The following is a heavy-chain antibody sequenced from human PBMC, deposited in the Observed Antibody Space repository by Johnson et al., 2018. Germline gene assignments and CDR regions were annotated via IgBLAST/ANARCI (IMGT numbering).Heavy chain of an antibody. J-gene: IGHJ3*02. Sequence: VQLVQSGGGVVQPGRSLRLSCAASGFTFDDYAMPWVRQAPWKGLEWVSAFSGSGGSTYYADSVKGRFTISRDNFKNSLYRQMNSLRAVDTAVYYCAKTMRVVVCTPDAFDIWGQGTMVTASS. CDR1: GFTFDDYA. CDR2: FSGSGGST. CDR3: AKTMRVVVCTPDAFDI. D-gene: IGHD3-22*01. V-gene: IGHV3-23*04.